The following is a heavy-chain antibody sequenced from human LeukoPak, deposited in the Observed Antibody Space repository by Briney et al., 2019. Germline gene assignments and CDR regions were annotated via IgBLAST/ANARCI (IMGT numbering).Heavy chain of an antibody. Sequence: SGGSLRLSCAASGFTFSSYAMHWVRQAPGKGLEWVAVISYDGSNKYYADSVKGRFTISRDNSKNTLYLQMNSLRAEDTALYYCARDDSTVTRFDYWGQGTLVTVSS. CDR2: ISYDGSNK. J-gene: IGHJ4*02. V-gene: IGHV3-30-3*01. D-gene: IGHD4-17*01. CDR1: GFTFSSYA. CDR3: ARDDSTVTRFDY.